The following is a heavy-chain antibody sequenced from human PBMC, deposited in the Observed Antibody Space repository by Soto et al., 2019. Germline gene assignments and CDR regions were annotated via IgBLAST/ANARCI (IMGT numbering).Heavy chain of an antibody. CDR3: ARRYYYDSRTGGGAFDI. D-gene: IGHD3-22*01. J-gene: IGHJ3*02. CDR1: GYIFTSYW. Sequence: GESLKISCNGSGYIFTSYWIGWVRQMPGKGLEWMGIIYPGDSDTRYSPSFQGQVTTSADKSISTAYLQWSSLKASDTAMYYCARRYYYDSRTGGGAFDIWGQGTMVTVSS. CDR2: IYPGDSDT. V-gene: IGHV5-51*01.